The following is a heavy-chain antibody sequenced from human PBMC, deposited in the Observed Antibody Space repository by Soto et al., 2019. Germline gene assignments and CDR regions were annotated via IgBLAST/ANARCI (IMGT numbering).Heavy chain of an antibody. CDR1: GLSISSDNW. J-gene: IGHJ4*01. CDR2: IHHSGST. CDR3: ARAQGGHPGE. V-gene: IGHV4-4*02. D-gene: IGHD6-25*01. Sequence: QVQLQESGPGLVRPSGTVSLTCAVSGLSISSDNWWSWVRQPPGKGLEWIGEIHHSGSTNYNPSRKRRVTMSVVPSTDLFSLTLNSVTAAETAFYYCARAQGGHPGEWGHGPVVSVSS.